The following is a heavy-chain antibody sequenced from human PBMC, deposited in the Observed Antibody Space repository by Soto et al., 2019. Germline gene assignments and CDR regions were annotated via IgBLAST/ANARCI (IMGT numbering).Heavy chain of an antibody. CDR1: GFTFTNYA. Sequence: GGSLRLSCAASGFTFTNYAMSWVRQAPGKGLEWVSTISGSGSSRYTADSVRGRFTISRDNSQNRLYLQMNSLRAEDTAVYYCAKYYTVTTSYSYYYGMDAWGQGTTVTVSS. V-gene: IGHV3-23*01. J-gene: IGHJ6*02. CDR3: AKYYTVTTSYSYYYGMDA. D-gene: IGHD4-17*01. CDR2: ISGSGSSR.